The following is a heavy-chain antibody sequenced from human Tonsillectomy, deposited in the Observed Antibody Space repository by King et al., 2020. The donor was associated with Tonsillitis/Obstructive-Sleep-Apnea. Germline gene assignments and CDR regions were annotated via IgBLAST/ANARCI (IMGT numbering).Heavy chain of an antibody. CDR3: ASNIAVAGTSSDYYYYYMDV. J-gene: IGHJ6*03. V-gene: IGHV5-10-1*01. CDR2: IDPSDSYT. Sequence: QLVQSGAEVKKPGESLRISCKGSGYSFTSYWISWVRQMPGKGLEWMGRIDPSDSYTNYSPSFQGHVTISADKSISTAYLQWSSLKASDTAMYYCASNIAVAGTSSDYYYYYMDVWGKGTTVTVS. CDR1: GYSFTSYW. D-gene: IGHD6-19*01.